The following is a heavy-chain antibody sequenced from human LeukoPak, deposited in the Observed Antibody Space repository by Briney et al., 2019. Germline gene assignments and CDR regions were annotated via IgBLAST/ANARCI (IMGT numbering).Heavy chain of an antibody. V-gene: IGHV1-8*01. CDR3: ARGRKLRFLEWLGYYYYYYMDV. Sequence: GASVKVSCKASGYTLTSYDINWVRQATGQGLEWMGWMNPNSGNTGYAQKFQGRVTMTRNTSISTAYMELRSLRSEDTAVYYCARGRKLRFLEWLGYYYYYYMDVWGKGTTVTVSS. J-gene: IGHJ6*03. D-gene: IGHD3-3*01. CDR1: GYTLTSYD. CDR2: MNPNSGNT.